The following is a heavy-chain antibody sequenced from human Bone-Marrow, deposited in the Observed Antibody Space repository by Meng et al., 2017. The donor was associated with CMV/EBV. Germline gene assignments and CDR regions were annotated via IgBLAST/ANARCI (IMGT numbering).Heavy chain of an antibody. D-gene: IGHD3-10*01. CDR2: ISAYNGNT. Sequence: QVRVWQSGVGVTTPGTSENGSCKTSDYTFTSYGISWVRQAPGQGLEWMGWISAYNGNTNYAQKIQGRVTMTKDTSTSTAYMELRSLRSDDTAVYYCARDRAGGGYFDYWGQGTLVTVSS. V-gene: IGHV1-18*01. CDR3: ARDRAGGGYFDY. CDR1: DYTFTSYG. J-gene: IGHJ4*02.